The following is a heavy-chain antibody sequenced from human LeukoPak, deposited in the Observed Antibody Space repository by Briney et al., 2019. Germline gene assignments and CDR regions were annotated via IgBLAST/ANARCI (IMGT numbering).Heavy chain of an antibody. V-gene: IGHV3-21*01. J-gene: IGHJ4*02. Sequence: GGSLRLSCAASGFTFSSYSMNWVRQAPGKGLEWVSSISSSSSYIYYADSVKCRFTIARDNAKKSLYLQMNSLRAEDTAVYDCAREGYYDSSGYNDDYWGQGTLVTVSS. CDR3: AREGYYDSSGYNDDY. CDR2: ISSSSSYI. D-gene: IGHD3-22*01. CDR1: GFTFSSYS.